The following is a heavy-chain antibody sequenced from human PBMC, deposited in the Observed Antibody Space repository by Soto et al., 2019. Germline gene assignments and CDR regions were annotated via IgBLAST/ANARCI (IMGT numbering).Heavy chain of an antibody. Sequence: QVQLVQSGAEVKKPGSSVKVSCKASGGTFSSYAISWVRQAPGQGLEWMGGIIPIFGTANYAQKFQGRVTITADESTSTAYMELSILRSEDTAVYYCAREIGVIGRGYSDYDSGVFDYWCQGTLLTVSS. D-gene: IGHD5-12*01. CDR3: AREIGVIGRGYSDYDSGVFDY. V-gene: IGHV1-69*01. J-gene: IGHJ4*02. CDR2: IIPIFGTA. CDR1: GGTFSSYA.